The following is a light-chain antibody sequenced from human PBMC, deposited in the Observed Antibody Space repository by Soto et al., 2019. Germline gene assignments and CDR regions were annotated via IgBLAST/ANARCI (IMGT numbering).Light chain of an antibody. V-gene: IGLV2-14*01. J-gene: IGLJ3*02. Sequence: QSVLTQPASVSGSPGQSITISCTGTSSDVGGDNNYVSWYQQHPGKAPKLMIYEVSDRPSGVSDRFSGSKSDNTASLTIYGLLPEDEADYYCSSYSRSSTLVFGGGTQLTVL. CDR3: SSYSRSSTLV. CDR1: SSDVGGDNNY. CDR2: EVS.